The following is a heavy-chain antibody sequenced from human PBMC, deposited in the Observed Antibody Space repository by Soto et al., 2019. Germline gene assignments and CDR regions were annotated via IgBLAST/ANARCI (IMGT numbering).Heavy chain of an antibody. CDR1: GFTFSSYW. CDR3: ARSRHGSGSYTHFYYGLDV. Sequence: GGSLRLSCAASGFTFSSYWMHWVRQAPGKGLVWVSRINSDGSTEYYADSVKGRFTISRDNSKNTVYLQMNSLRSEDTAVYYCARSRHGSGSYTHFYYGLDVWGQGTTVTVSS. V-gene: IGHV3-74*01. CDR2: INSDGSTE. J-gene: IGHJ6*02. D-gene: IGHD3-10*01.